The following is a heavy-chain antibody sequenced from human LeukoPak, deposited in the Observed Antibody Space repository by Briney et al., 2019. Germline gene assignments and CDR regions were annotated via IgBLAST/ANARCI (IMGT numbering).Heavy chain of an antibody. V-gene: IGHV1-69*13. CDR1: GGTFNNFA. CDR3: ARERDTADYYYGMDV. CDR2: IIPMSGTA. J-gene: IGHJ6*02. Sequence: SVKVSCKASGGTFNNFAISWVRQAPGQGLEWVGGIIPMSGTANYAQKFQGRVTITADESTSTAYMELSSLRSEDTAIYYCARERDTADYYYGMDVWGQGTTVTVSS. D-gene: IGHD5-18*01.